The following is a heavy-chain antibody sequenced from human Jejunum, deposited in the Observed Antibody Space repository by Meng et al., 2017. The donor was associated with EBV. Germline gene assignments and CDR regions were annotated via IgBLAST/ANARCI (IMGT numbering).Heavy chain of an antibody. CDR1: GLTFSSYG. D-gene: IGHD6-19*01. Sequence: QVQLVGSGGGVVQPGRSLRLSCAASGLTFSSYGMHWVRQAPGKGLEWVALISPDGNNKYYADSVKGRFTISRDNSKNTLYVQINSLRTEDTAVYYCARDGSGWYPGDYWGQGTLVTVSS. V-gene: IGHV3-30*03. J-gene: IGHJ4*02. CDR2: ISPDGNNK. CDR3: ARDGSGWYPGDY.